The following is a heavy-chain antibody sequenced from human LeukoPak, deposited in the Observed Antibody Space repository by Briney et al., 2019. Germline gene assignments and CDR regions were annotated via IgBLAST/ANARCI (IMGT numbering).Heavy chain of an antibody. V-gene: IGHV3-66*04. D-gene: IGHD3-16*02. J-gene: IGHJ4*02. Sequence: GGSLRLSCAASGFTVSSNYMSWVRQAPGKGLEWVSIIYSGGSTYYVDSVKGRFTISRDNSKNTLYLQMNSLRAEDTAVYYCARRHYVWGSYRYRSYFDYWGQGTLVTVSS. CDR3: ARRHYVWGSYRYRSYFDY. CDR1: GFTVSSNY. CDR2: IYSGGST.